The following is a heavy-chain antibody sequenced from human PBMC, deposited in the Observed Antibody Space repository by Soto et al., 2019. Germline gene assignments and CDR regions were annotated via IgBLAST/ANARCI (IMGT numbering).Heavy chain of an antibody. CDR2: VSYSGHT. V-gene: IGHV4-39*01. CDR3: ARQRAWYGEWAFDI. J-gene: IGHJ3*02. CDR1: GGSSSSGSFY. D-gene: IGHD3-10*01. Sequence: QLQLQESGPGLVKPSETMPLTCTVSGGSSSSGSFYWGWIRQPPGKGLEWIGSVSYSGHTYYSPSLKSRVTLSVDTSETHLSLKLSSVTAADTAVYYCARQRAWYGEWAFDIWGQGTMVTVSS.